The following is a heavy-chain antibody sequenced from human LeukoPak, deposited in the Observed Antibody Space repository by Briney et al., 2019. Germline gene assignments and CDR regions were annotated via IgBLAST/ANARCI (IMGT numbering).Heavy chain of an antibody. CDR1: GFTVSSNY. Sequence: PGGSLRLSCEASGFTVSSNYMSWVRQAPGKGLEWVSVIYSGGSTYYADSVKGRFTISRDNSKNTLYLQMNSLRAEDTAVYYCARDSGGSSSWSGYFDYWGQGTLVTVSS. V-gene: IGHV3-66*01. CDR2: IYSGGST. CDR3: ARDSGGSSSWSGYFDY. D-gene: IGHD6-13*01. J-gene: IGHJ4*02.